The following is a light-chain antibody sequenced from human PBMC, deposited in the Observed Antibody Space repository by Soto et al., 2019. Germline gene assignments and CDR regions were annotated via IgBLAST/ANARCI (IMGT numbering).Light chain of an antibody. V-gene: IGKV3-20*01. Sequence: EIVLTQSPGTLALSPGERATLSCRASQSVSSNYLAWYQQKSGQAPRLLIYGASSRATGIPDRFSGSGSGTDFTLTISRLEPEDFAVYYFQQYGGSPRPFGQGTKVEIK. CDR3: QQYGGSPRP. CDR2: GAS. J-gene: IGKJ1*01. CDR1: QSVSSNY.